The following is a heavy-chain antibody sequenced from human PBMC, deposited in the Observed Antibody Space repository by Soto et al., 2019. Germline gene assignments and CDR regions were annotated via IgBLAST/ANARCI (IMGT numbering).Heavy chain of an antibody. J-gene: IGHJ4*02. CDR1: GFTFSSYG. CDR2: IWYDGSNK. V-gene: IGHV3-33*01. D-gene: IGHD6-6*01. CDR3: ARDKQLVGTNYFDY. Sequence: GSLRLSCAASGFTFSSYGMHWVRQAPGKGLEWVAVIWYDGSNKYYADSVKGRFTISRDNSKNTLYLQMNSLRAEDTAVYYCARDKQLVGTNYFDYWGQGTLVTVSS.